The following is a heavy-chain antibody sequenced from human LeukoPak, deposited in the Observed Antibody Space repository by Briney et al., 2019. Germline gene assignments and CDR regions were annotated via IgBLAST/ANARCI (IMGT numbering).Heavy chain of an antibody. V-gene: IGHV1-2*02. J-gene: IGHJ4*02. Sequence: ASVEVSCKGSGYTFTGYYMHWVRQAPGQGLEWVGWINPISGTTNYAQKLQGRVTVTRDTSISTVYMELSRLESDDTAVYYCVRDLMTTPTWDFDYWGQGTLVTVAS. CDR2: INPISGTT. CDR3: VRDLMTTPTWDFDY. CDR1: GYTFTGYY. D-gene: IGHD3-16*01.